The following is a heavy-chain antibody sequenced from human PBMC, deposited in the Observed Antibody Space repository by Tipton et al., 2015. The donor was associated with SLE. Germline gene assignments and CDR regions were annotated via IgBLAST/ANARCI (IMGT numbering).Heavy chain of an antibody. CDR2: IFRSGNA. V-gene: IGHV4-30-2*01. Sequence: TLSLTCAVSGGSISGGDYSWSWIRQPPGKGLEWIGYIFRSGNAFYNPSLKSRVTISVDMSRNQFSLRLTSVTAADTALYYCARGEMGVFDIWGQGTVVSVSS. CDR3: ARGEMGVFDI. J-gene: IGHJ3*02. D-gene: IGHD2-8*01. CDR1: GGSISGGDYS.